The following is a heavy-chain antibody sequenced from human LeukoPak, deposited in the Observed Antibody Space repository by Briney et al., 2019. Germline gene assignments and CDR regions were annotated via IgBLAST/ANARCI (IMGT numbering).Heavy chain of an antibody. CDR2: ISWNSGDI. CDR3: AKGAGSSSFFYLRDPYFQH. CDR1: GFPFDDYA. Sequence: GRSLRLSCAASGFPFDDYAMHWVRQAPGKGLEWLSRISWNSGDIAYADSVKGRFTISRDNAKNSLYLQMNSLGPEDTASYYCAKGAGSSSFFYLRDPYFQHWGQGTLVTVSS. V-gene: IGHV3-9*01. J-gene: IGHJ1*01. D-gene: IGHD6-19*01.